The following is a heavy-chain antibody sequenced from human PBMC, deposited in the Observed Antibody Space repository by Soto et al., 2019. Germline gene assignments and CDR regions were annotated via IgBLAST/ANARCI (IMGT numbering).Heavy chain of an antibody. CDR2: IIPIFGTA. Sequence: QVQLVQSGAEVKKPGSSVKVSCKASGGTFSSYAISWVRQAPGQGLEWMGGIIPIFGTANYAQKFQGRVTITADKSTSTAYMELSSLRSEDTAVYYSARDMFDWDYSNYYYGMDVWGQGTTVTVSS. V-gene: IGHV1-69*06. CDR3: ARDMFDWDYSNYYYGMDV. J-gene: IGHJ6*02. D-gene: IGHD1-7*01. CDR1: GGTFSSYA.